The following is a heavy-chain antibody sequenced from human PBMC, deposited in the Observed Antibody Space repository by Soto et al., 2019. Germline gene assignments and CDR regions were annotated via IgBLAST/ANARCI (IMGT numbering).Heavy chain of an antibody. CDR3: ARRMTLVG. J-gene: IGHJ4*02. V-gene: IGHV5-10-1*01. CDR1: GYSFTSYW. Sequence: GESLKISCKGSGYSFTSYWISWVRQMPGKGLEWMGRVDPDDSQTNYSPSLQGHVTISVDKSINTAYLHWNRLKASDSAMYYCARRMTLVGWGQGTLVTVSS. D-gene: IGHD2-15*01. CDR2: VDPDDSQT.